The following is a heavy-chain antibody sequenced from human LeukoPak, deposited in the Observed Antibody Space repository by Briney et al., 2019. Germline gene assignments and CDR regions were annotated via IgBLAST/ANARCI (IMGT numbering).Heavy chain of an antibody. Sequence: ASVKVSCKASGYTFTNYAMNWVRQAPGQGPEWMGWIHTNTGNPTYAQGFTGRFVFSLDTSVSTAYLQISSLKAEDTAVYYCARDNYPGIAAAGSDYWGQGTLVTVSS. D-gene: IGHD6-13*01. V-gene: IGHV7-4-1*02. CDR1: GYTFTNYA. CDR2: IHTNTGNP. J-gene: IGHJ4*02. CDR3: ARDNYPGIAAAGSDY.